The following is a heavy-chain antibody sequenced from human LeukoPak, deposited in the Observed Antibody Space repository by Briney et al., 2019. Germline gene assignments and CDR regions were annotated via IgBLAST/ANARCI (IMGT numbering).Heavy chain of an antibody. J-gene: IGHJ4*02. CDR3: ARAGNYNFWSGYRGTDY. D-gene: IGHD3-3*01. Sequence: GGSLRLSCAGPGFTFSSYWMTWVRRAPGKGLEWVANIKQDGSEIYYVDSVKGRFTISRDNAKNSVYLQMNSLRVEDTAVYYCARAGNYNFWSGYRGTDYWGQGTLVTVSS. CDR1: GFTFSSYW. V-gene: IGHV3-7*01. CDR2: IKQDGSEI.